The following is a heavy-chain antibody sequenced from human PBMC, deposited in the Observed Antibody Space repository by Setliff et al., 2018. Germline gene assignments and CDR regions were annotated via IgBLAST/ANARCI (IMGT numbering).Heavy chain of an antibody. Sequence: GGSLRLSCAASGFTFSSYSMNWVRQAPGKGLEWVSYISSSSSTIYYADSVKGRFTISRDNAKNSLYLQMNSLRAEDTAVYYCARFDSSGYYYYYCMDVWGQGTTVTVSS. V-gene: IGHV3-48*04. CDR3: ARFDSSGYYYYYCMDV. CDR2: ISSSSSTI. D-gene: IGHD3-22*01. CDR1: GFTFSSYS. J-gene: IGHJ6*02.